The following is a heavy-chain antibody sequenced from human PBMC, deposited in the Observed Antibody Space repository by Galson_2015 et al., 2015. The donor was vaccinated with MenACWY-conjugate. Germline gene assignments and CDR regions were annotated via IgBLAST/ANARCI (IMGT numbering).Heavy chain of an antibody. Sequence: SLRLSCAASGFTFSNAWMSWVRQAPGKGLEWVGRIKSKTDGGTTDYAAPVKGRFTISRDDSKNTLYLQMNSLKTEDTALYYCTTDGGIGYSYIYWGQGTLVTVSS. CDR2: IKSKTDGGTT. D-gene: IGHD5-18*01. CDR1: GFTFSNAW. J-gene: IGHJ4*02. V-gene: IGHV3-15*01. CDR3: TTDGGIGYSYIY.